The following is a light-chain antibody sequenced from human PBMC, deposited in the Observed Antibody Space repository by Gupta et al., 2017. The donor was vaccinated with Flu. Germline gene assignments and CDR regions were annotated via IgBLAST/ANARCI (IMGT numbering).Light chain of an antibody. J-gene: IGKJ4*01. V-gene: IGKV3D-15*01. CDR3: KQYRQWPLS. CDR1: QSVGRN. Sequence: TVMTQSPASLSASPAERVTLSCRAIQSVGRNLAWYQQKPGRAPRLLIYGASTRAADIPDRFSGSGAGTDFTLKIGSLQSEDFVVYFCKQYRQWPLSFGEGTKVEIK. CDR2: GAS.